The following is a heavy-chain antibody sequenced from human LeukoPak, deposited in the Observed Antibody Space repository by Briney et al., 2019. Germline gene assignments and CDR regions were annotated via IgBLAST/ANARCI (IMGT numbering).Heavy chain of an antibody. CDR1: GYSFTKSW. CDR2: IYPGDFDT. Sequence: GESLKISCKGSGYSFTKSWIGWVRQMPGKGLEWMGIIYPGDFDTRYSPSFQGQVTFSADKSISTAYLQWSSLKASDTAIYYCARRPEAARREYFFDYWGQGTLVTVSS. D-gene: IGHD6-6*01. V-gene: IGHV5-51*01. CDR3: ARRPEAARREYFFDY. J-gene: IGHJ4*02.